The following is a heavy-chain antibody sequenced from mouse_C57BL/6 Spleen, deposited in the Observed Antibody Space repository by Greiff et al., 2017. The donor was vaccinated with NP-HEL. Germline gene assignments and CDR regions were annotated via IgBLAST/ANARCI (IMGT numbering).Heavy chain of an antibody. CDR3: ARRLGSYAMDY. V-gene: IGHV3-6*01. CDR1: GYSITSGYY. CDR2: ISYDGSN. J-gene: IGHJ4*01. Sequence: EVQLQESGPGLVKPSQSLSLTCSVTGYSITSGYYWNWIRQFPGNKLEWMGYISYDGSNNYNPSLKNRISITRDTSKNQFFLKLNSVTTEDTATYYCARRLGSYAMDYWGQGTSVTVSS. D-gene: IGHD4-1*01.